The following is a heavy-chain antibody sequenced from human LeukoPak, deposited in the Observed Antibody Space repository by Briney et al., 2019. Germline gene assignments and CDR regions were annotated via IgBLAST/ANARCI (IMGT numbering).Heavy chain of an antibody. J-gene: IGHJ6*02. CDR3: ARDRRDYGDPNAYYYYGMDV. Sequence: PGGSLRLSCAASGFTFSSYAMHWVRQAPGKGLEWVAVISYDGSNKYYADSVKGRFTISRDNSKNTLYLQMNSLRAEDTAVYYCARDRRDYGDPNAYYYYGMDVWGQGTTVTVSS. CDR1: GFTFSSYA. CDR2: ISYDGSNK. V-gene: IGHV3-30-3*01. D-gene: IGHD4-17*01.